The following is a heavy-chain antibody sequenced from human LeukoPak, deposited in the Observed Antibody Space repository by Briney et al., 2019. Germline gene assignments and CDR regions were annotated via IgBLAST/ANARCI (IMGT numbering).Heavy chain of an antibody. V-gene: IGHV3-9*01. D-gene: IGHD5-18*01. Sequence: GGSLRLSCAASGFTFDDFAMHWVRQGPGKGLEWVAGISWNRGVIAYADSVKGRFTISRDNSKNTLYLQMNNLRAEDTAVYYCARGVNSAFDYWGQGTLVTVSS. CDR2: ISWNRGVI. J-gene: IGHJ4*02. CDR1: GFTFDDFA. CDR3: ARGVNSAFDY.